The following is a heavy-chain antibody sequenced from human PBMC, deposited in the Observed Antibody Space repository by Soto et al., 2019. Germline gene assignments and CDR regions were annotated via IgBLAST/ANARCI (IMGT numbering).Heavy chain of an antibody. D-gene: IGHD6-19*01. CDR1: GYTFTAYS. Sequence: ASVKVSCKXSGYTFTAYSMHWVRQAPGQGLEWVGWFNPNSGDTIYAQKFQGRVTLTRDTSIGTAYMELYSLTSDDTAVYYCAREASAVISLDYWGQGTLVTVSS. V-gene: IGHV1-2*02. CDR2: FNPNSGDT. J-gene: IGHJ4*02. CDR3: AREASAVISLDY.